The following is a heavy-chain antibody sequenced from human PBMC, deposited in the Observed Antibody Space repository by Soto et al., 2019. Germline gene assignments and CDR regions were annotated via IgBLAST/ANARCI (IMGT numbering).Heavy chain of an antibody. V-gene: IGHV1-69*01. Sequence: QVQLVQSGAEVKKPGSSVKVSCKASGGTFSSYAISWVRQAPGQGLEWMGGTIPLFGTANYAQKFQGRVTITAEESTGTAYMELSSLSSEDAAVYYWARALGYSCYVDYWCQGTLVTVSS. CDR1: GGTFSSYA. J-gene: IGHJ4*02. CDR2: TIPLFGTA. CDR3: ARALGYSCYVDY. D-gene: IGHD5-18*01.